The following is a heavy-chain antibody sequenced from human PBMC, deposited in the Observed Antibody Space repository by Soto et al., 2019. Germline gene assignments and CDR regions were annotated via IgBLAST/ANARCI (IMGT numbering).Heavy chain of an antibody. Sequence: GGSLRLSCAASGFTFSNAWMSWVRQAPGKGLEWVGRIKSKTDGGTTDYAAPVKGRFTISRDDSKNTLYLQMNSLKTEDTAVYYCTTGERGYSGYDYWYFDLWGRGTLVTVSS. CDR3: TTGERGYSGYDYWYFDL. D-gene: IGHD5-12*01. V-gene: IGHV3-15*01. CDR1: GFTFSNAW. J-gene: IGHJ2*01. CDR2: IKSKTDGGTT.